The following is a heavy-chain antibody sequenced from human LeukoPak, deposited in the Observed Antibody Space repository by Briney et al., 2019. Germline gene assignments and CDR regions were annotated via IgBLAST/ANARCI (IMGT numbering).Heavy chain of an antibody. CDR1: GYIFTSYD. J-gene: IGHJ4*02. CDR2: MNPNSGNT. CDR3: ARGGSGSYSYFDY. V-gene: IGHV1-8*03. D-gene: IGHD3-10*01. Sequence: GASVTVSCKASGYIFTSYDINWVRQATGQGLEWMGWMNPNSGNTGYAQKFQGRVTITRNTSISTAYMELSSLRSEDTAVYYCARGGSGSYSYFDYWGQGTLVTVSS.